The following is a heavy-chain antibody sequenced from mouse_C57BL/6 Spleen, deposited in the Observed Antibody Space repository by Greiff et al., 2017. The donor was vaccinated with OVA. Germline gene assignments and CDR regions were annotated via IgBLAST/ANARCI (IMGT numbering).Heavy chain of an antibody. CDR1: GYSITSGYY. CDR2: ISYDGSN. CDR3: ARDREYFDY. Sequence: EVKLVESGPGLVKPSQSLSLTCSVTGYSITSGYYWNWIRQFPGNKLEWMGYISYDGSNNYNPSLKNRISITRDTSKNQFFLKLNSVTTEDTATYYCARDREYFDYWGQGTTLTVSS. J-gene: IGHJ2*01. V-gene: IGHV3-6*01.